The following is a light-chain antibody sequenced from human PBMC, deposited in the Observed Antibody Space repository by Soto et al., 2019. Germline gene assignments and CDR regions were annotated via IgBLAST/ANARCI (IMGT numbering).Light chain of an antibody. Sequence: DIQMTQSPYSLSASVGDSVTITCRASQNIRTYLNWYQQKPGRAPKLLIHSASALPSGVPSRFSGSGSGKELTLTMSGLQPEDFATYYCQQGHSTPYTFGQGTKVEIK. CDR1: QNIRTY. CDR3: QQGHSTPYT. V-gene: IGKV1-39*01. J-gene: IGKJ2*01. CDR2: SAS.